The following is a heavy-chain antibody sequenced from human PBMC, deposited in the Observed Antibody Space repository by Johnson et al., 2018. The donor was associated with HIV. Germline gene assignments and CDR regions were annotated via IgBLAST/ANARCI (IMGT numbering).Heavy chain of an antibody. Sequence: QVQLVESGGGVVQPGTSLRLSCAASGFTFRNYAMHWVRQAPGKGLEWVAFIRYDGSNKYYADSVKGRFTISRDNSKNTLYLQMNSLRAEDMAVYYCAGLGGSHDAFDIWGQGTMVTVSS. CDR3: AGLGGSHDAFDI. CDR1: GFTFRNYA. V-gene: IGHV3-33*08. D-gene: IGHD1-26*01. J-gene: IGHJ3*02. CDR2: IRYDGSNK.